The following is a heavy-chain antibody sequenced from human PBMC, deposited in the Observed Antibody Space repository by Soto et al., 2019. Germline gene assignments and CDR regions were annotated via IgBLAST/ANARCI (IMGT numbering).Heavy chain of an antibody. D-gene: IGHD6-13*01. V-gene: IGHV4-34*01. Sequence: QVQLQQWGAGLLKPSETLSLTCAVYGGSFSGYYWSWIRQPPGKGLEWIGEINHSGSTNYNPSLKSRVTRSVDTSKNQFSLKLSSVTAADTAVYYCARRIAAAGTAVDYWGQGTLVTVSS. CDR2: INHSGST. J-gene: IGHJ4*02. CDR1: GGSFSGYY. CDR3: ARRIAAAGTAVDY.